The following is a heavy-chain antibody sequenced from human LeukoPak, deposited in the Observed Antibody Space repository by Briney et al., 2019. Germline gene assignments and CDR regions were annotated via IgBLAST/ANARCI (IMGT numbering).Heavy chain of an antibody. V-gene: IGHV4-59*01. CDR1: GGSISRNY. CDR3: ARETSQKGAHYMDV. D-gene: IGHD3-16*01. Sequence: SETLSLTCTVSGGSISRNYWSWIRQPPGKGLEWIGYIHSIGTTNYNPSLKSRVTISVDTSKNQFSLKLSSVTAADTAVYYCARETSQKGAHYMDVWGKGTTVTISS. J-gene: IGHJ6*03. CDR2: IHSIGTT.